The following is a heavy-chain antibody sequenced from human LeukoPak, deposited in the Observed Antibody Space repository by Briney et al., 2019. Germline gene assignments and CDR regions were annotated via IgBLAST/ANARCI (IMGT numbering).Heavy chain of an antibody. J-gene: IGHJ4*02. CDR1: GFTVSSNY. Sequence: GGSLRLSCAASGFTVSSNYMSWVRQAPGKGLEWVSVTYSGGSTYYADSVKGRFTISRDNSKNTLYLQMNSLRAEDTAVYYCARERESSGWYPYYFDYWGQGTLVTVSS. V-gene: IGHV3-53*01. D-gene: IGHD6-19*01. CDR2: TYSGGST. CDR3: ARERESSGWYPYYFDY.